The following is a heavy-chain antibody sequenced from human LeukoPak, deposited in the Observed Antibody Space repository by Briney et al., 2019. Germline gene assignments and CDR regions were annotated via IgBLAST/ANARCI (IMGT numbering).Heavy chain of an antibody. V-gene: IGHV3-74*01. D-gene: IGHD3-10*01. CDR2: INSDGSST. CDR1: GFTFSSYW. Sequence: GGSLRLSCAASGFTFSSYWMHWVRQAPGKGLVWVSRINSDGSSTSYADSVKGRFTISRDNAKNSLYLQMNSLRAEDTAVYYCARDEFGPQGPFDYWGQGTLVTVSS. J-gene: IGHJ4*02. CDR3: ARDEFGPQGPFDY.